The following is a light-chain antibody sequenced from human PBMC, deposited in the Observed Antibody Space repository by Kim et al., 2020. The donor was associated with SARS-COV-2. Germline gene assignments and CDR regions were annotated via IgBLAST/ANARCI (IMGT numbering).Light chain of an antibody. CDR3: SSYTSSTTYV. V-gene: IGLV2-14*03. J-gene: IGLJ1*01. CDR2: DVN. Sequence: QSALTQPASVSGSPGQSITISCAGTNNDIGGYNYVSWYQHYPGEAPKLIIYDVNKRPSGISIRFSGSKSGDTASLTISGLQAEDEADYYCSSYTSSTTYVFGTGTKVTVL. CDR1: NNDIGGYNY.